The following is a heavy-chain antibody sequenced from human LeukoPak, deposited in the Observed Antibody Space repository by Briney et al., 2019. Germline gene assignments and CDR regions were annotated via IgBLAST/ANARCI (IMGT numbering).Heavy chain of an antibody. V-gene: IGHV3-73*01. Sequence: GGSLELSCAASGLTFSGSGIHWVRQASGKGLEWLGRIGRQGDSDATRYAASLKGKFTISRVESRNTAYLQMNSLKTEDTAVYYCAGDYNFLTGLNYWGQGTLVTVSS. CDR3: AGDYNFLTGLNY. CDR2: IGRQGDSDAT. D-gene: IGHD3-9*01. J-gene: IGHJ4*02. CDR1: GLTFSGSG.